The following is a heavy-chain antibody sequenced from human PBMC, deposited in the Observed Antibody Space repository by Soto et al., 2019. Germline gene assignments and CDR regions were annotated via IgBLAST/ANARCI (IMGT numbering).Heavy chain of an antibody. Sequence: ASVKVSCKASGYTFTSYYMHWVRQAPGQGLEWMGIINPSGDSTSYAQKFQGRVTMTGDTSTSTVYMEPRSLRSDDTAVYYCARVSRQPDWANWFDPWGKGPLVTVSS. CDR1: GYTFTSYY. V-gene: IGHV1-46*01. D-gene: IGHD3-9*01. J-gene: IGHJ5*02. CDR3: ARVSRQPDWANWFDP. CDR2: INPSGDST.